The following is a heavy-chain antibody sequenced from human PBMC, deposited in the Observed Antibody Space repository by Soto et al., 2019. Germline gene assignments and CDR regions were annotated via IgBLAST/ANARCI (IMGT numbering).Heavy chain of an antibody. CDR1: GFTFSSYG. V-gene: IGHV3-30*03. D-gene: IGHD3-22*01. Sequence: GGSLRLSCAASGFTFSSYGMHWVRQAPGKGLEWVAVISYDGSNKYYADSVKGRFTISRDNSKNTLYLQMNSLRAEDTAVYYCAEPVEDSSGYYYYYYGMDVWGQGTTVTVSS. J-gene: IGHJ6*02. CDR3: AEPVEDSSGYYYYYYGMDV. CDR2: ISYDGSNK.